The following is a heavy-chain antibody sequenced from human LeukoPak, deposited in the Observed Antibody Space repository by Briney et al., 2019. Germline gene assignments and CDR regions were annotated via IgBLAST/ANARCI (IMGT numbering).Heavy chain of an antibody. CDR1: GGTFSSYA. D-gene: IGHD3-22*01. CDR3: ARDVGYYSDSSGYYYGY. V-gene: IGHV1-69*05. Sequence: ASVKVSCKASGGTFSSYAISWVRQAPGQGLEWMGGIIPIFGTANYAQKFQGRVTITTDESTSTAYMELSSLRAEDTAVYYCARDVGYYSDSSGYYYGYWGQGTLVTVSS. J-gene: IGHJ4*02. CDR2: IIPIFGTA.